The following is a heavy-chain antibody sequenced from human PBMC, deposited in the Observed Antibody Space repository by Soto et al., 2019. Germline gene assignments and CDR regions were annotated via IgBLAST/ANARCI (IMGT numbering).Heavy chain of an antibody. V-gene: IGHV3-23*01. CDR1: GFTFSTYA. D-gene: IGHD3-22*01. Sequence: EVQLLESGGGLVQPGGSLRLSCAASGFTFSTYAMNWVRQAPGKGLEWVSGISGTAGITYYAASVKGRFTISRDNSKNTLSLQMNSLRAEDTAVYYCARAPQGYDSGAYFLGAIDYWGQGTLVTVSS. CDR3: ARAPQGYDSGAYFLGAIDY. CDR2: ISGTAGIT. J-gene: IGHJ4*02.